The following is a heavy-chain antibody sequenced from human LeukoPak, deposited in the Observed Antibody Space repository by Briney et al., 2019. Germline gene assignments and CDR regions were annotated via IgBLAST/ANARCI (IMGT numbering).Heavy chain of an antibody. V-gene: IGHV3-74*01. CDR3: ARDGMQGSSSFYYYMDV. CDR1: GFTFSNYW. J-gene: IGHJ6*03. CDR2: IKSDGSST. Sequence: PGGSLRLSCAASGFTFSNYWMHWVRQAPGKGLVWVSRIKSDGSSTNYADSVKGRFTISRDNAKNTLYLQMDSLRVEDTAVYYCARDGMQGSSSFYYYMDVWGEGTTVTVSS. D-gene: IGHD6-6*01.